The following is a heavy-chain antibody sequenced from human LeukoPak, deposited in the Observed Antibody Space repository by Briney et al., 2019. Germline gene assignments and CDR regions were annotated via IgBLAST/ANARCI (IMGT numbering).Heavy chain of an antibody. CDR2: ISSSSSTI. J-gene: IGHJ4*02. CDR3: ARDRTPYYYDSSGFDY. CDR1: GVTFSSYS. Sequence: GGSLRLSCAASGVTFSSYSMNWGRQAPGKGLEWVSYISSSSSTIYYADSVKGRFTISRDNAKNSLYLQMNSLRDEDTAVYYRARDRTPYYYDSSGFDYWGQGTLVTVSS. D-gene: IGHD3-22*01. V-gene: IGHV3-48*02.